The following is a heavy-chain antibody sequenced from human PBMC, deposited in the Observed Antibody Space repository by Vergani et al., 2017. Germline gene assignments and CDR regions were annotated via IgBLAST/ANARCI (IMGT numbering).Heavy chain of an antibody. Sequence: QVQLQESGPGLVKPSETLSLTCTVSGGSISSYYWSWIRQPPGKGLEWIGYIYYSGITNYNPSLKSRVTKSVDTSKNQFSLKLSSVTAADTAVYYCARCGSSGWHYYYYYYMDVWGQGTTVTVSS. V-gene: IGHV4-59*01. D-gene: IGHD6-19*01. CDR2: IYYSGIT. CDR1: GGSISSYY. J-gene: IGHJ6*02. CDR3: ARCGSSGWHYYYYYYMDV.